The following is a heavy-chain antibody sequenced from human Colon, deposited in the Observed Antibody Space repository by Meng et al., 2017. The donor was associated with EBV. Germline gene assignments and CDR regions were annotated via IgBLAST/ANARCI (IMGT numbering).Heavy chain of an antibody. J-gene: IGHJ4*02. V-gene: IGHV1-3*01. CDR3: ARTGCSSSSCYDY. Sequence: QVQLWQAGAEVKKPGASVKVSCKASGYSFTTYAMHWVRQAPGQRLEWMGWINAGNGNTKYSEKFQSRVTITRDTAASTAYMELSSLRSEDTAVYYCARTGCSSSSCYDYWGQGTLVTVSS. D-gene: IGHD2-2*01. CDR2: INAGNGNT. CDR1: GYSFTTYA.